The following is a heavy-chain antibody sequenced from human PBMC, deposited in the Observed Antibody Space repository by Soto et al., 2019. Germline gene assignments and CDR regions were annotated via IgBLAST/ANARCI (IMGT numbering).Heavy chain of an antibody. V-gene: IGHV1-69*13. CDR2: IIPIFGTA. CDR1: GGTFSSYA. J-gene: IGHJ6*02. CDR3: ARDRGDIVVVPAAIGYYYYYGMDV. D-gene: IGHD2-2*02. Sequence: ASVKVSCKASGGTFSSYAISWVRQAPGQGLEWMGGIIPIFGTANYAQKFQGRVTITADESTSTAYMELSSLRSEDTAVYYCARDRGDIVVVPAAIGYYYYYGMDVWGQGTTVTVSS.